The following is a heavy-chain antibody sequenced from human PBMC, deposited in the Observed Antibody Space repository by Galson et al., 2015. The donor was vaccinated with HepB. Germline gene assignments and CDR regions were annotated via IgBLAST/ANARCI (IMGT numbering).Heavy chain of an antibody. CDR2: IWYDGSNK. Sequence: SLRLSCAASGFTFSSYGMHWVRQAPGKGLEWVAVIWYDGSNKYYADSVKGRFTISRDNSKNTLYLQMNSLRAEDTAVYYCARDVYLGGGSYGIDVWGQGTTVTVSS. J-gene: IGHJ6*02. V-gene: IGHV3-33*01. D-gene: IGHD3-16*01. CDR3: ARDVYLGGGSYGIDV. CDR1: GFTFSSYG.